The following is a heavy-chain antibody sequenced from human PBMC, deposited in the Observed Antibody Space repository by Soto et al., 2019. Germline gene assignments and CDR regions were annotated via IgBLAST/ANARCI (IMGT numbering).Heavy chain of an antibody. CDR1: GYTFSNYA. V-gene: IGHV3-23*01. D-gene: IGHD1-7*01. CDR2: IRAGGEHT. Sequence: EVQLLQSGGGLVLPGGSLRLSCAASGYTFSNYAMGWVRQAPGKGLEWVSSIRAGGEHTDYADSVKGRFTIYRDNSKNSLYLQMNSLRVEDTAIYYCAKDLGALGTRLVADYWGQGTLVTVSS. J-gene: IGHJ4*02. CDR3: AKDLGALGTRLVADY.